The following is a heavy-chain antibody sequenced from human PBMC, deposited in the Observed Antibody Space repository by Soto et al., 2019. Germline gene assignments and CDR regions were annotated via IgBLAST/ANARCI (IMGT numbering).Heavy chain of an antibody. J-gene: IGHJ6*02. CDR2: ISDSGST. Sequence: QVQLQESGPGLVKPSETLSLTCTVSGGSISSYYWTWIRQPPGKGLEWIGYISDSGSTNYNPSLNSRVTISVDTSNNQFSLELSSVTAADTGVYSCARRIQYSCAMVVWGQGTTVTVSS. CDR1: GGSISSYY. V-gene: IGHV4-59*08. D-gene: IGHD5-18*01. CDR3: ARRIQYSCAMVV.